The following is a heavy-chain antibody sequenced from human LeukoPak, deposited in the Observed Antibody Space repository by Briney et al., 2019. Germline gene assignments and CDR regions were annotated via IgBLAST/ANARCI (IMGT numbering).Heavy chain of an antibody. D-gene: IGHD4-23*01. CDR3: ARAVGFRRAFDY. J-gene: IGHJ4*02. CDR1: GGSISSGGYS. V-gene: IGHV4-30-4*07. Sequence: SETLSLTCAVSGGSISSGGYSWSWIRQPPGKGLEWIGYIYYSGSTYYNPSLKSRVTISVDTSKNQFSLKLSSVTAADTAVYYCARAVGFRRAFDYWGQGTLVTVSS. CDR2: IYYSGST.